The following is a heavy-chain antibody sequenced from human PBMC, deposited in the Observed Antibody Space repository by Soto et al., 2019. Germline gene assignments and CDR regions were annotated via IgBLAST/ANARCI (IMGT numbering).Heavy chain of an antibody. Sequence: GGSLRLSFATSGFTFSSYEMNWVRQAPGKWLEWVSYISSSGSTIYYADSVKGLFTISRDNAKNSLYLQMDSLRAEDTAVYYCARDQEAGSFFPYYYGMDVWGQGTTVPVYS. CDR1: GFTFSSYE. V-gene: IGHV3-48*03. CDR2: ISSSGSTI. D-gene: IGHD6-13*01. J-gene: IGHJ6*02. CDR3: ARDQEAGSFFPYYYGMDV.